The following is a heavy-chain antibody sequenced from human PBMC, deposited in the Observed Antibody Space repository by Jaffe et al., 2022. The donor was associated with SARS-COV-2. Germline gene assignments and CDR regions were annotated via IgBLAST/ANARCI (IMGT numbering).Heavy chain of an antibody. J-gene: IGHJ6*02. CDR3: ARRRFYDLWNSYPVDV. CDR2: INLANGNT. CDR1: GYTVTSYS. V-gene: IGHV1-3*01. D-gene: IGHD1-1*01. Sequence: QVQLVQSGAEVKKPGASVNVSCKASGYTVTSYSLHWVRQAPGQSPEWMGWINLANGNTKYSQRFQGRVTITRDTSATTTYMELRSLRLEDTAVYYCARRRFYDLWNSYPVDVWGQGTTVTVSS.